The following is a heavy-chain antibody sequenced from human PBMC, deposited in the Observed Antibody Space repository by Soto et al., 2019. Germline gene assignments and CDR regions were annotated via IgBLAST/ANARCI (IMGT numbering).Heavy chain of an antibody. Sequence: GESLKISCKGSGYSFTSYWIGWVRQMPGKGLEWMGIIYPGDSDTRYSPSFQGQVTISADKSISTAYLQWSSLKASDTAMYYCSRGRTVRSPKYGMDVWGQGSTVTVSS. D-gene: IGHD4-17*01. CDR1: GYSFTSYW. J-gene: IGHJ6*01. CDR2: IYPGDSDT. CDR3: SRGRTVRSPKYGMDV. V-gene: IGHV5-51*01.